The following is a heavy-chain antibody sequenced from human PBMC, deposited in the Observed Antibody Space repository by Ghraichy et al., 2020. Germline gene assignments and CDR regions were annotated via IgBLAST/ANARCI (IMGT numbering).Heavy chain of an antibody. CDR3: ARLNYDSSGYYYLFDY. Sequence: GGSLRLSCAASGFTFDDYGISWVRQAPGKGLEWVSGINWNGGSTGYADSVKGRFTISRDNAKNSLYLQMNSLRAEDTALYHCARLNYDSSGYYYLFDYWGQGTLVTVSS. D-gene: IGHD3-22*01. V-gene: IGHV3-20*01. J-gene: IGHJ4*02. CDR2: INWNGGST. CDR1: GFTFDDYG.